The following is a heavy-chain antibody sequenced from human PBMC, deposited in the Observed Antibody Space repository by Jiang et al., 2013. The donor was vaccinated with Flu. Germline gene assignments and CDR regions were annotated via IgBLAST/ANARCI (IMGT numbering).Heavy chain of an antibody. D-gene: IGHD6-13*01. CDR3: ARSKQQLRWFDP. V-gene: IGHV4-34*01. Sequence: LLKPSETLSLTCAVYGGSFSGYYWSWIRQPPGKGLEWIGEINHSGSTNYNPSLKSRVTISVDTSKNQFSLKLSSVTAADAAVYYCARSKQQLRWFDPWGQGTLVTVSS. J-gene: IGHJ5*02. CDR2: INHSGST. CDR1: GGSFSGYY.